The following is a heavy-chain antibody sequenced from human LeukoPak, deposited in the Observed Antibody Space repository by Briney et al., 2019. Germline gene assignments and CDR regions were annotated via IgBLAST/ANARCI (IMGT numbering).Heavy chain of an antibody. Sequence: ASVKVSCKASGYTFTSYDINWARQATGQGLEWMGWMNPNSGNTGYAQKFQDRVTMTRNTSISTAYMELSSLRSDDTAVYYCARSLGIDYYGSGSYYLPGYWGQGTLVTVSS. D-gene: IGHD3-10*01. CDR2: MNPNSGNT. CDR3: ARSLGIDYYGSGSYYLPGY. V-gene: IGHV1-8*01. J-gene: IGHJ4*02. CDR1: GYTFTSYD.